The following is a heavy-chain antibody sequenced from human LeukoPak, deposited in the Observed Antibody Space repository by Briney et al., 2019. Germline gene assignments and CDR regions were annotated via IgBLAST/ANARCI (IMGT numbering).Heavy chain of an antibody. J-gene: IGHJ5*02. CDR3: AKDRDSTYVDNNWFDP. D-gene: IGHD2/OR15-2a*01. Sequence: GGSLRLSCAASGFTFSSYAMSWVRQAPGKGLEWVSAISGSGGSTYYADSVKGRFTMSRDNSKNTLYLQMHGLRAEDTAVYSCAKDRDSTYVDNNWFDPWGQGTLVTVSS. V-gene: IGHV3-23*01. CDR2: ISGSGGST. CDR1: GFTFSSYA.